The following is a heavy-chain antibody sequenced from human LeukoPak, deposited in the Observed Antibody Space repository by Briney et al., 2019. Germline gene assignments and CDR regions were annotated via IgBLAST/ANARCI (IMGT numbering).Heavy chain of an antibody. CDR1: GGSFSGYY. CDR3: ARLLDNDISGDPDTFDV. CDR2: INHSGST. Sequence: SETLSLTCAVYGGSFSGYYWSWIRQPPGKGLEWIGEINHSGSTNYNPSLKSRVTISIDTSKSQFSLKLTSVTSADTAVYSCARLLDNDISGDPDTFDVWGQGTTVIVSS. J-gene: IGHJ3*01. V-gene: IGHV4-34*01. D-gene: IGHD3-22*01.